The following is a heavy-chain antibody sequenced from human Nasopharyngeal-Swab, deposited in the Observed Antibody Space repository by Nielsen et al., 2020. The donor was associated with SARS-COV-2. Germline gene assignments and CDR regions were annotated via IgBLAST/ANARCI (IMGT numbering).Heavy chain of an antibody. J-gene: IGHJ4*02. D-gene: IGHD5-24*01. V-gene: IGHV5-51*01. CDR3: ARRRRRDGYNYFVDY. CDR1: GYSFTSYW. Sequence: KVSCKGFGYSFTSYWIGWVRQMPGKGLEWMGIISPGDSDTRYSPSFQGQVTISADKSISTAYLQWSSLKASDTAMYYCARRRRRDGYNYFVDYWGQGTLVTVSS. CDR2: ISPGDSDT.